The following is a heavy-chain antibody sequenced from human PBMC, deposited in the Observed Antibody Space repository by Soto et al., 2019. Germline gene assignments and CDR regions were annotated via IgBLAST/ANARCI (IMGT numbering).Heavy chain of an antibody. J-gene: IGHJ4*02. D-gene: IGHD3-3*01. CDR1: GGSFKSGSYS. CDR3: ARDFAYFDS. V-gene: IGHV4-61*01. CDR2: VYRTGRT. Sequence: SETLSLTCTVSGGSFKSGSYSWSWIRQPPGKGLEWIGYVYRTGRTSYNPSLKSRVSISMDTSKNQFSLNLDSVTAADTAVYFCARDFAYFDSWGQGTLVTVSS.